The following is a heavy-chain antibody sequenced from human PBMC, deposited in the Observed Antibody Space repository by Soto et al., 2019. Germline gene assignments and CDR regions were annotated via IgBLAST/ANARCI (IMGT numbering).Heavy chain of an antibody. CDR3: ATLGYYDILTGYWVTPGKYYFDY. D-gene: IGHD3-9*01. Sequence: GASVKVSCKVSGYTLTEVSMHCVRQAPGKGLEWMGGFDPEDGETIYAQKFQGRVNMTEDTSTDTAYMELSSLRSEDTAVYYCATLGYYDILTGYWVTPGKYYFDYWGQGTLVTVS. CDR1: GYTLTEVS. V-gene: IGHV1-24*01. CDR2: FDPEDGET. J-gene: IGHJ4*02.